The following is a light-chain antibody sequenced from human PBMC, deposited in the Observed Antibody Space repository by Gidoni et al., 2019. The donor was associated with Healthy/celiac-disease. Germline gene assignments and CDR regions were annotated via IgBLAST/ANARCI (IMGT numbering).Light chain of an antibody. J-gene: IGKJ1*01. V-gene: IGKV1-39*01. CDR1: QSISSY. Sequence: ITIAQAPSSLSASVGDRVTITCRASQSISSYLNWYQQKPGPAPKLLIYAASTLQSGVPSRFSGSGSGTDFTLTISSLQPEDFATYYCQQSYSTPRTFGQGTKVEIK. CDR3: QQSYSTPRT. CDR2: AAS.